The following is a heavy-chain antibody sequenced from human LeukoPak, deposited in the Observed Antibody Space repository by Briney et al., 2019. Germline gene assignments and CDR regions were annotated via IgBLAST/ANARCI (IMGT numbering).Heavy chain of an antibody. Sequence: GGSLRLSCAASGFTFNTYSMNWVRQAPGKGLEWVSFIDKSSRTTFYADSVKGRFTISRDNAKNSLFLQMNSLRAEDTAVYYCAKPQTGDDAFDIWGQGTMVTVSS. CDR3: AKPQTGDDAFDI. D-gene: IGHD1-1*01. CDR1: GFTFNTYS. J-gene: IGHJ3*02. CDR2: IDKSSRTT. V-gene: IGHV3-48*04.